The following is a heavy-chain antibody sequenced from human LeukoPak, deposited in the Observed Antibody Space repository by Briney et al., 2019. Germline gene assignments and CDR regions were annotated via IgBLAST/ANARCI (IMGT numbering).Heavy chain of an antibody. CDR1: GYTFTSYG. V-gene: IGHV1-18*01. D-gene: IGHD3-10*01. CDR3: ARDGVPHGSGSYYIPPYYYYYYMDV. Sequence: ASVKVSCKASGYTFTSYGISWVRQAPGQGLEWMGWISAYNGNTNYAQKLQGRVTMTTDTSTSTAYMELRSLRSDDTAVYYCARDGVPHGSGSYYIPPYYYYYYMDVWGKGTTVTVSS. CDR2: ISAYNGNT. J-gene: IGHJ6*03.